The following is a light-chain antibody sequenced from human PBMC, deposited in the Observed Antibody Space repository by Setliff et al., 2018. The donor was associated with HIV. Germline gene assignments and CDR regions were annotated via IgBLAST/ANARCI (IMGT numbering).Light chain of an antibody. Sequence: QPASVSGSPGQSITISCTGTSRDVGCYNYVSWYQQHPGKAPKLIIYEVRNRPSGVSNRFSGSKSGNPASLTISGLQTEDEADYYCSSYAITNTLPFGTGTKVTV. V-gene: IGLV2-14*01. J-gene: IGLJ1*01. CDR3: SSYAITNTLP. CDR1: SRDVGCYNY. CDR2: EVR.